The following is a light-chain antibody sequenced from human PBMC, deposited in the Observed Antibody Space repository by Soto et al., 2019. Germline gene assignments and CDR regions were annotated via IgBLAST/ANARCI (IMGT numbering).Light chain of an antibody. CDR3: AAWDDSLDRRV. V-gene: IGLV1-44*01. CDR1: SSNIGTNE. CDR2: GND. J-gene: IGLJ3*02. Sequence: QLVLTQPPSASGTPGQRVTISCSGSSSNIGTNEVNWYQQLPGTAPKLLIYGNDHRPSGVPDRFSGSKSGTSASLAISGLQSEHEADYYCAAWDDSLDRRVFGGGTKVTVL.